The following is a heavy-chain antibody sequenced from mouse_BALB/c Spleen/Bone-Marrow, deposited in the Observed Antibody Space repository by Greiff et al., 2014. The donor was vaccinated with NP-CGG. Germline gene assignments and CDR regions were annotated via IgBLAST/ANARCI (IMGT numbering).Heavy chain of an antibody. J-gene: IGHJ2*01. Sequence: EVKLLESGTVLARPGAAVKMSCKASGYTFSNYWMHWIKQRPGQGLEWIGTIHPGNSDTTYNQKFKGKAKLTAVKSTSTAYMELSSLTNEDSAVYYCTTLARNNFDYWGQGTTLTVSS. CDR2: IHPGNSDT. V-gene: IGHV1-5*01. CDR1: GYTFSNYW. D-gene: IGHD3-1*01. CDR3: TTLARNNFDY.